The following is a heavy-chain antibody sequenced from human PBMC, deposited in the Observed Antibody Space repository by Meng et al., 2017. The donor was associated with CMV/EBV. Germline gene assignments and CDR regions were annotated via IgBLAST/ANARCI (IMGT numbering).Heavy chain of an antibody. V-gene: IGHV4-4*07. D-gene: IGHD2-2*02. J-gene: IGHJ5*02. CDR3: AREIVVVPAAIDNWFDP. Sequence: VQLKVSGPGLVKPSETLSLTCTVAGGSISSYYWSWIRQPAGKGLEWIGRIYTSGSTNYNPSLKSRVTMSVDTSKNQFSLKLSSVTAADTAVYYCAREIVVVPAAIDNWFDPWGQGTLVTVSS. CDR2: IYTSGST. CDR1: GGSISSYY.